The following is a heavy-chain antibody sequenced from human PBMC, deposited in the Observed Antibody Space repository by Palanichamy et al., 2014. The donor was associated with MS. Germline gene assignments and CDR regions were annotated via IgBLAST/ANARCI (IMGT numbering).Heavy chain of an antibody. CDR1: GGTFSSYT. Sequence: QVQLVQSGAEVKKPGSSVKVSCKASGGTFSSYTISWVRQAPGQGLEWMGRIIPILGIASYTQKFQGRVTITADKSTSTAYMELSSLRSEDTAVYYCAFSNRTYYYYGMDVWGQGTTVTVSS. CDR3: AFSNRTYYYYGMDV. V-gene: IGHV1-69*02. CDR2: IIPILGIA. J-gene: IGHJ6*02. D-gene: IGHD4-11*01.